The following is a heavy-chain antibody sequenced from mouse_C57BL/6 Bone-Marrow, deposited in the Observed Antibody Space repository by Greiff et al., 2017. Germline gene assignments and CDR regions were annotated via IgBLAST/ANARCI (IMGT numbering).Heavy chain of an antibody. V-gene: IGHV1-54*01. CDR2: INPGSGGT. Sequence: VQLQQSGAELVRPGTSVKVSCKASGYAFTNYLIEWVKQRPGQGLEWIGVINPGSGGTNYNEKFKGKATLTADKSTSTAYMQLSSLPSEGSAVYCCARAENWYSWFAYGGQGTLVTVSA. CDR1: GYAFTNYL. J-gene: IGHJ3*01. D-gene: IGHD4-1*01. CDR3: ARAENWYSWFAY.